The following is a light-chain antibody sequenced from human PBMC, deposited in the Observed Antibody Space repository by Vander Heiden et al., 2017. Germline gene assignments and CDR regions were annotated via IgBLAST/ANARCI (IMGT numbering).Light chain of an antibody. CDR2: AAY. Sequence: DIQMTQSPSSLSASVGDTLTITCRASQCISNYLAWYQQRSGQVPKLLIYAAYTLQSGVPSRFSGGGSGTDFTLTISGLQPEDVATYYCQKYNTGVTFGPGTKVDLK. CDR1: QCISNY. V-gene: IGKV1-27*01. J-gene: IGKJ3*01. CDR3: QKYNTGVT.